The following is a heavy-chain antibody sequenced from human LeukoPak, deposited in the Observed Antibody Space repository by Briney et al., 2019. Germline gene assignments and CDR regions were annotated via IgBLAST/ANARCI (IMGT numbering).Heavy chain of an antibody. CDR1: GGSFSGYY. V-gene: IGHV4-34*01. Sequence: SETLSLTCAVYGGSFSGYYWSWIRQPPGKGLEWIGEINHSGSTNYNPSLKSRVTISVDTSKNQFSLKLSSVTAADTAVYYCARAKGDFWSGYYAAPINRPSGMDVWGQGTTVTVSS. CDR2: INHSGST. CDR3: ARAKGDFWSGYYAAPINRPSGMDV. D-gene: IGHD3-3*01. J-gene: IGHJ6*02.